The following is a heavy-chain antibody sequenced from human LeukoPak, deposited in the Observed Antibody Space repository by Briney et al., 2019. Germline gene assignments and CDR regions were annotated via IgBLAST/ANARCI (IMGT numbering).Heavy chain of an antibody. CDR1: GFTFSSYG. J-gene: IGHJ3*02. CDR3: AKDRCSSTSCFDAFDI. V-gene: IGHV3-30*02. Sequence: GGSLRLSCAASGFTFSSYGMHWVRQAPGKGLEWVAVIWYDGSNKYYADSVKGRLTISRDNSKNTLYLQMNSLRAEDTAVYYCAKDRCSSTSCFDAFDIWGQGTMVTVSS. CDR2: IWYDGSNK. D-gene: IGHD2-2*01.